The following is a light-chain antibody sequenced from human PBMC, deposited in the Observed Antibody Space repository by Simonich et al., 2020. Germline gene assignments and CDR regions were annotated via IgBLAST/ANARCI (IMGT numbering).Light chain of an antibody. J-gene: IGKJ2*01. CDR3: QQYYSTLYT. Sequence: DIVMTQSPDSLAVSLGERATINCKSSQSVLYSSNNKNYLAWYQQKPGQPPKLLIYWASTRDSGVPARFSGSGSGTDFTLTISSLQAEDVAVYYCQQYYSTLYTFGQGTKLEIK. V-gene: IGKV4-1*01. CDR1: QSVLYSSNNKNY. CDR2: WAS.